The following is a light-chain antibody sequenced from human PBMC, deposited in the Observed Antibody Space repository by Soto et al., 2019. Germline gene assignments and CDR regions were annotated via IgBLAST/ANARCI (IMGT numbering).Light chain of an antibody. CDR3: CSYAGSYTGV. CDR2: DVN. J-gene: IGLJ2*01. Sequence: QSVLTQPRSVSGSPGQSVTISCTGTSSDVGGYNYVSWYQQHPDKAPKLMIYDVNKRPSGVPDRFSGSKSGNTASLTISGLQAEDEADYYCCSYAGSYTGVFGGGTKVTVL. CDR1: SSDVGGYNY. V-gene: IGLV2-11*01.